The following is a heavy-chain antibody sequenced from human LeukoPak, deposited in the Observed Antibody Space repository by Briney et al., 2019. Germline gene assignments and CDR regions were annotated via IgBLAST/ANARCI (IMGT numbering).Heavy chain of an antibody. D-gene: IGHD3-3*01. J-gene: IGHJ3*02. Sequence: GSLRLSCAASGFTVSNNYMSWVRQPPGKGLEWIGEINHSGSTNYNPSLKSRVTISGDTSKNQFSLKLTSVTAADTAVYYCARGPAFWSGFRGPKRAFDIWGQGTMVTVSS. CDR3: ARGPAFWSGFRGPKRAFDI. CDR2: INHSGST. CDR1: GFTVSNNY. V-gene: IGHV4-34*01.